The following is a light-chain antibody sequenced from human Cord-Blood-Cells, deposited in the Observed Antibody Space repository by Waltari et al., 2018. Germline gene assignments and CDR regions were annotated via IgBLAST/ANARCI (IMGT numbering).Light chain of an antibody. Sequence: QSVLTQPPSASGTPGQRVTISFSGSSSNIGSNTVNWYQQLPGTAPKLLIYSNNQRPSGVPDRFSGSKSGTSASLAISGLQSEDEADYYCSSYTSSSTYVFGTGTKVTVL. CDR2: SNN. V-gene: IGLV1-44*01. CDR3: SSYTSSSTYV. J-gene: IGLJ1*01. CDR1: SSNIGSNT.